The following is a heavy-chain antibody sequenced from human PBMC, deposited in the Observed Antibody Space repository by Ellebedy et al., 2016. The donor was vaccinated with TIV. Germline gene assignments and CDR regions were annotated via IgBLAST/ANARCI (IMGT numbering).Heavy chain of an antibody. D-gene: IGHD1-26*01. CDR3: AAARGSRELSTRHTLYHYYTMDA. J-gene: IGHJ6*02. Sequence: AASVKVSCKASRFTFSTSAIQWVRQTRGQSLEWMGWIVIASGDTDYGQKCQERVTLTRDMSTSTAYMEVTSLRPGDTAVYYCAAARGSRELSTRHTLYHYYTMDAWGQGTPVTVSS. V-gene: IGHV1-58*02. CDR1: RFTFSTSA. CDR2: IVIASGDT.